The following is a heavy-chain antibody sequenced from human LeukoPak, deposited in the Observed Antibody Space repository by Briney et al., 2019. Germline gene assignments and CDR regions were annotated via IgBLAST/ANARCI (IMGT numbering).Heavy chain of an antibody. CDR3: ARDGTFDN. J-gene: IGHJ4*02. CDR2: ISGDGTTT. D-gene: IGHD6-13*01. CDR1: GFTFSNYW. V-gene: IGHV3-74*01. Sequence: GSLRLSCAASGFTFSNYWMHWIRQGPGKELVWVSRISGDGTTTNYADSVKGRFTISRDNAKNTLYLQMNSLRVEDTALYYCARDGTFDNWGQGTLVTVSS.